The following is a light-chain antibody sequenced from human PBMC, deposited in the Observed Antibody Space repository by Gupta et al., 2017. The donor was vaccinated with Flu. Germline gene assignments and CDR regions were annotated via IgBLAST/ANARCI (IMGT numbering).Light chain of an antibody. CDR1: EIGSKS. CDR3: QVWDRSTDHWV. J-gene: IGLJ3*02. V-gene: IGLV3-21*03. CDR2: GDR. Sequence: GKTATISGGENEIGSKSVHWYQQKPGQAPVLVVYGDRDRPSGIPQRFSGSNSGNTATLTISRVEAGDEADYYCQVWDRSTDHWVFGGGTKLTVL.